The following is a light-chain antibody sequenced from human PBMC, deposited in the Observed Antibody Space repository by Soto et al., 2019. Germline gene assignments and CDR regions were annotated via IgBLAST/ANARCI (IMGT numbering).Light chain of an antibody. CDR1: SSDVGGYNY. CDR3: SSYTSSSSYV. CDR2: DVS. Sequence: QSVLTRPASGSGAPGEASSISCTGTSSDVGGYNYVSWYQQHPGKAPKLMIHDVSNRPSGVSNRFSGSKSGNTASLTISGLQAEDEADYYCSSYTSSSSYVFGTGTKVTVL. J-gene: IGLJ1*01. V-gene: IGLV2-14*01.